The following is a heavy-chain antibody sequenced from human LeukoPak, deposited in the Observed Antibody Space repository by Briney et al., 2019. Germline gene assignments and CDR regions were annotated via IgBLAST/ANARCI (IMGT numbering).Heavy chain of an antibody. Sequence: PSETLSLTCTVSGDSISGSNYHWGWIRQPPGKGLEWLVTVNHTGSAFYNPSLRGRPTVSVHTSKNEFSLKLTSVTAADTAVYYCAREPDAWGQGTLVIVSS. J-gene: IGHJ5*02. V-gene: IGHV4-39*07. CDR1: GDSISGSNYH. CDR2: VNHTGSA. CDR3: AREPDA.